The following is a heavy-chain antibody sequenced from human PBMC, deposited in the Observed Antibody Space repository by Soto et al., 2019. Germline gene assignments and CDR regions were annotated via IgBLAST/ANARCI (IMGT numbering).Heavy chain of an antibody. J-gene: IGHJ6*02. V-gene: IGHV1-69*13. Sequence: GASVKVSCKASGGTFSSYAISWVRQAPGQGLEWMGGIIPIFGTANYAQKFQGRVTITADESTSTAYMELSSLRSEDTAVYYCARLCPGIAAVGPRPLDVWGQGTTVTVSS. CDR3: ARLCPGIAAVGPRPLDV. CDR1: GGTFSSYA. D-gene: IGHD6-13*01. CDR2: IIPIFGTA.